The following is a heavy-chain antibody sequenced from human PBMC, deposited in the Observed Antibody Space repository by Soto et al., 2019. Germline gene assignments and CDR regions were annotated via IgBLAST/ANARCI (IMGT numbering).Heavy chain of an antibody. V-gene: IGHV3-33*01. CDR2: IWYDGSKQ. CDR3: ARDPGVTNSDSDY. Sequence: RVCSAVVDVTSVGFGVRWVLQEPGKGLEWVAVIWYDGSKQYYADSVKGRFTISRDNSKNTLYLQMNSLRAEDTAVYYCARDPGVTNSDSDYLGQGTPVTVSS. J-gene: IGHJ4*02. CDR1: DVTSVGFG. D-gene: IGHD3-3*01.